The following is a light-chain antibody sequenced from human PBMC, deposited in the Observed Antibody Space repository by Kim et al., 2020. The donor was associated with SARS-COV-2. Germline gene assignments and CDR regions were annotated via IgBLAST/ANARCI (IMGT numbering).Light chain of an antibody. CDR3: QQYNNWPLT. V-gene: IGKV3-15*01. CDR1: QNVRSN. J-gene: IGKJ4*01. CDR2: GAS. Sequence: SVSPGERVTLSCRASQNVRSNLAWYQQKPGQAPRLLIYGASNRATGIPARFSGSGSGTQFTITISSLQSEDVAVYYCQQYNNWPLTFGGGTKLEI.